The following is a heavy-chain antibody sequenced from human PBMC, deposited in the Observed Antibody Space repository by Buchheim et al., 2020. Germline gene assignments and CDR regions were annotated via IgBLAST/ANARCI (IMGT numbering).Heavy chain of an antibody. J-gene: IGHJ4*02. CDR1: GFTFSSYG. CDR3: ASEAARNDFDY. Sequence: QVQLVESGGGVVQPGRSLRLSCAASGFTFSSYGMHWVRQAPGKGLEWVAVISYDGSNKYYADSVKGRFTISRDNSKNPLYLQMNSLRAEDTAVYYCASEAARNDFDYWGQGTL. V-gene: IGHV3-30*03. CDR2: ISYDGSNK. D-gene: IGHD6-6*01.